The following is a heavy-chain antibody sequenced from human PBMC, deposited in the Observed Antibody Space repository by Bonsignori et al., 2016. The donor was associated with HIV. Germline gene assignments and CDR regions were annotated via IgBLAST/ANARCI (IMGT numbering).Heavy chain of an antibody. Sequence: WIRQPPGKGLEWVAFIRSDGSEKYVSDSVKGRFTISRDNSKNLLFLEMNKLRIEDTAIYYCVKDFYSSSWFVYFEPNYMDVWGKGTTVTVSS. V-gene: IGHV3-30*02. D-gene: IGHD2/OR15-2a*01. J-gene: IGHJ6*03. CDR3: VKDFYSSSWFVYFEPNYMDV. CDR2: IRSDGSEK.